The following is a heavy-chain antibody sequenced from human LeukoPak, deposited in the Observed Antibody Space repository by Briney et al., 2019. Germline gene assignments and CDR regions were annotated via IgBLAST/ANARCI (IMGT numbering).Heavy chain of an antibody. D-gene: IGHD2/OR15-2a*01. J-gene: IGHJ3*02. CDR3: ARSTRGAFDI. V-gene: IGHV3-7*01. CDR2: IKQDGSET. Sequence: GGALRLSCAASVFTFSSYWMSWGRQAPAKGLEWVANIKQDGSETYYVDSVKGRFNISRDNAKNSLYLQMNSLRAEDTAVYYCARSTRGAFDIWGQGTMVTVSS. CDR1: VFTFSSYW.